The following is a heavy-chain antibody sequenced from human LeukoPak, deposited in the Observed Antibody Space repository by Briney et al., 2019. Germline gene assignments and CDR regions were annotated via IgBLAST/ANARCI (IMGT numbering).Heavy chain of an antibody. J-gene: IGHJ6*02. V-gene: IGHV3-33*01. Sequence: PGGSLRLSCAAPGFTFSSYGMHWVRQAPGKGLEWVAVIWYDGSNKYYADSVKGRFTISRDNSKNTLYLQMNSLRAEDTAVYYCAREGDSSGWWLDYYYGMDVWGQGTTVTVSS. CDR2: IWYDGSNK. CDR1: GFTFSSYG. D-gene: IGHD6-19*01. CDR3: AREGDSSGWWLDYYYGMDV.